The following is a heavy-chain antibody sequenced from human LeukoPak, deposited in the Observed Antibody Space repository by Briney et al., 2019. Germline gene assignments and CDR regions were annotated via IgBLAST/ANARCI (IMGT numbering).Heavy chain of an antibody. CDR1: GYTFTTYW. V-gene: IGHV5-51*01. CDR3: ARRPYSYGLDV. Sequence: GESLKISCKGSGYTFTTYWIGWVRQMPGKGLEWMGIIYPSDSDTRYSPSFQGQVTISVDKSINTAYLQWSNLRASDTVIYYCARRPYSYGLDVWGQGTAVTVSS. J-gene: IGHJ6*02. CDR2: IYPSDSDT. D-gene: IGHD3-16*01.